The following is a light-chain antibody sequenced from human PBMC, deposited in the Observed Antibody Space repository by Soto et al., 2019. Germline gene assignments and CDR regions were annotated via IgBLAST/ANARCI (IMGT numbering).Light chain of an antibody. CDR1: SGSVSTSYY. J-gene: IGLJ3*02. CDR2: STN. Sequence: QTVVTQEPSFSVSPGRTVTLTCGLSSGSVSTSYYPSWYQQTPGQAPRTLIYSTNTRSSGGPDRFSGSILGNKAALTITGAQADDESDYYCVLYMGSGIWVFGGGTQLTVL. V-gene: IGLV8-61*01. CDR3: VLYMGSGIWV.